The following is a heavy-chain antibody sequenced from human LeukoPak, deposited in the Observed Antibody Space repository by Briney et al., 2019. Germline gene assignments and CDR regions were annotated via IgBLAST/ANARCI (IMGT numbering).Heavy chain of an antibody. D-gene: IGHD4-11*01. Sequence: PGGSLRLSCAASGFTVSSSYMTWVRQAPGKGLEWVSVIYSGGGTNYADSVKGRFTISRDNSKNTLYLQMNSLRAEDTAVYYCARGLVGVTTVLMDWGQGTLVTVSS. CDR2: IYSGGGT. V-gene: IGHV3-66*01. J-gene: IGHJ4*02. CDR1: GFTVSSSY. CDR3: ARGLVGVTTVLMD.